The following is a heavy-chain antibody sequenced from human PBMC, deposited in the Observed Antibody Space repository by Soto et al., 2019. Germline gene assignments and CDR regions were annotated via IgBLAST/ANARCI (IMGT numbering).Heavy chain of an antibody. D-gene: IGHD3-16*01. CDR3: AKFGDRGPVSSAGNWFDP. Sequence: GGSLRLSCAASGFTFSSYAMSWVRQAPGKGLEWVSAISGSGGSTYYADSVKGRFTISRDNSKNTLYLQMNSLRAEDTAVYYCAKFGDRGPVSSAGNWFDPWGQGTLVTVSS. J-gene: IGHJ5*02. CDR2: ISGSGGST. V-gene: IGHV3-23*01. CDR1: GFTFSSYA.